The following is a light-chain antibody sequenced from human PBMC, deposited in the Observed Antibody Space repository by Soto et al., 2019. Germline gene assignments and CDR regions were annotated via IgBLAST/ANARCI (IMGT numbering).Light chain of an antibody. CDR3: SSYAGSNNLGDYV. CDR1: SSDVGGYNY. Sequence: QSALTQPPSASGSPGQSVTISCTGTSSDVGGYNYVSWYQQHPGKAPKLMIYEVSKRPSGVPDRFSGSKSGNTASLTVSGLQAEDEADYYCSSYAGSNNLGDYVFGTGTKVTVL. CDR2: EVS. J-gene: IGLJ1*01. V-gene: IGLV2-8*01.